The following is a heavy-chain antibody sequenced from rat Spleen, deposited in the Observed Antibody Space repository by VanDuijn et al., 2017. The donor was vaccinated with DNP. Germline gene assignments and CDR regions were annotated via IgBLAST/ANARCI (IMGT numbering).Heavy chain of an antibody. CDR3: ARGSGSYYWYFDF. CDR2: ITYDGGRT. Sequence: EVQLVESGGGLAQPGRSLKLSCTAPGFTFNGYAMAWVRQAPKKVLEWVASITYDGGRTFYRDSVKGRFTISRDNAKNTLYLQMNSLRSEDTATYYCARGSGSYYWYFDFWGPGTMVTVSS. V-gene: IGHV5-17*01. D-gene: IGHD5-1*01. J-gene: IGHJ1*01. CDR1: GFTFNGYA.